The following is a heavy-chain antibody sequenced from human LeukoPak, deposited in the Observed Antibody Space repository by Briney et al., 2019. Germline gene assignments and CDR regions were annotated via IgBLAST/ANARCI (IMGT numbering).Heavy chain of an antibody. CDR2: IYYSGST. Sequence: SETLSLTCTVSGGSISSYYWSWIRQPPGKGLEWIGYIYYSGSTNYNPSLKSRVTISVDTSKNQFSLKLSSVTAADTAVYYCASGPSYYDSSPNEYFQHWGQGTLVTVSS. J-gene: IGHJ1*01. CDR1: GGSISSYY. V-gene: IGHV4-59*01. D-gene: IGHD3-22*01. CDR3: ASGPSYYDSSPNEYFQH.